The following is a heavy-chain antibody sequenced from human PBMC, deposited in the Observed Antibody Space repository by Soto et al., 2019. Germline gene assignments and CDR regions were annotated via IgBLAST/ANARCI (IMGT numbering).Heavy chain of an antibody. CDR2: IIPIFGTA. V-gene: IGHV1-69*13. D-gene: IGHD3-3*01. Sequence: SVKVSCKASGGTFSSYAISWVRQAPGQGLERMGGIIPIFGTANYAQKFQGRVTITADESTSTAYMELSSLRSEDTAVYYCARDRDYDFWSGYYFETLNWFDPWGQGTLVTVSS. CDR1: GGTFSSYA. J-gene: IGHJ5*02. CDR3: ARDRDYDFWSGYYFETLNWFDP.